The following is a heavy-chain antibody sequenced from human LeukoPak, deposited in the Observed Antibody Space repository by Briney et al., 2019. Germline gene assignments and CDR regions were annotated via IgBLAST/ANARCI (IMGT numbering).Heavy chain of an antibody. D-gene: IGHD3-22*01. V-gene: IGHV3-23*01. CDR2: ISGSGGPT. CDR3: AKDGGGYYPSYYYYMDV. Sequence: GGSLRLSCAASGFTFSNAWMSWVRQAPGKGLEWLSSISGSGGPTYYADSVKGRFTISRDNSKNTLYLQMNSLRAEDTAVYYCAKDGGGYYPSYYYYMDVWGKGTTVTISS. J-gene: IGHJ6*03. CDR1: GFTFSNAW.